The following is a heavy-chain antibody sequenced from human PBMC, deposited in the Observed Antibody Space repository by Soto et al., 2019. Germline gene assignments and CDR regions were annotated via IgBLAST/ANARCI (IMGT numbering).Heavy chain of an antibody. J-gene: IGHJ3*02. V-gene: IGHV4-39*01. CDR2: IYYSGST. Sequence: SETLSLTCTVSGGSISSSSYYWGWIRQPPGKGLEWIGSIYYSGSTYYNPSLKSRVTISVDTSKNQFSLKLSSVTAADTAVYYCAIYCSGGSCQDAFDIWGQGTMVTVSS. CDR3: AIYCSGGSCQDAFDI. CDR1: GGSISSSSYY. D-gene: IGHD2-15*01.